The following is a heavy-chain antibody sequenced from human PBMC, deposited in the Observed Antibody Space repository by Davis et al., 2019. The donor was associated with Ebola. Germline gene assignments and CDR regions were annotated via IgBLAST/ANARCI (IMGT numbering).Heavy chain of an antibody. CDR1: GFTFSDYY. V-gene: IGHV3-11*04. J-gene: IGHJ3*02. Sequence: GESLKISCAASGFTFSDYYMSWIRQAPGKGLEWVSYISSSGSTIYYADSVKGRFTISRDNAKNSLYLQMNSLRDEDTAVYYCASNLDQMVPHDAFDIWGQGTMVTVSS. CDR3: ASNLDQMVPHDAFDI. D-gene: IGHD2-8*01. CDR2: ISSSGSTI.